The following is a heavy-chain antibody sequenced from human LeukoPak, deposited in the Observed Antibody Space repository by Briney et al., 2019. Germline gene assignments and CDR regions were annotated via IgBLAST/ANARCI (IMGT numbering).Heavy chain of an antibody. CDR1: GYTFTSYS. CDR3: ARGMSGYTEDPFDI. J-gene: IGHJ3*02. V-gene: IGHV1-18*01. CDR2: ISAYNGNT. D-gene: IGHD2-2*02. Sequence: ASVKVSCKASGYTFTSYSINWVRQAPGQGLEWMAWISAYNGNTNYAQKFHGRVTLTRDTSTSTAYMDLRSLRSDDTAVYFCARGMSGYTEDPFDIWGQGTVVTVSS.